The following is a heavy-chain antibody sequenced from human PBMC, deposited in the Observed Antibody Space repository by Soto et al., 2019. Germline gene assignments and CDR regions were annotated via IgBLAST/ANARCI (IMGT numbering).Heavy chain of an antibody. J-gene: IGHJ3*02. CDR2: ISGSGGST. Sequence: PWGSMELSCASSGVTLNSYAMSWVRQAPGKGLEWVSAISGSGGSTYYADSVKGRFTISRDNSKNTLYLQMNSLRAEDTAVYYCAKVSSGWYNAAFDIWGQGTMVTVSS. D-gene: IGHD6-19*01. CDR1: GVTLNSYA. V-gene: IGHV3-23*01. CDR3: AKVSSGWYNAAFDI.